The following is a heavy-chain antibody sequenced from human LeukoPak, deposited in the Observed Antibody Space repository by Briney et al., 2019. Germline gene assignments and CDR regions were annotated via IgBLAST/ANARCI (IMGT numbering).Heavy chain of an antibody. CDR2: INSDGRRT. V-gene: IGHV3-74*01. CDR3: ARGVRAFDI. Sequence: PGGSLRLSCAASGFTFSSYWMHWVRQVPGRGLVWVSHINSDGRRTNSADSVKGRFTISRDNAKNTLYLQMNSLRVDDTAVYYCARGVRAFDIWGNGKMVTVSS. CDR1: GFTFSSYW. D-gene: IGHD4/OR15-4a*01. J-gene: IGHJ3*02.